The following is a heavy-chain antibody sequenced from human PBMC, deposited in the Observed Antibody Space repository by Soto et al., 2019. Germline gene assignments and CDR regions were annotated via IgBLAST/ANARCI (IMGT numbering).Heavy chain of an antibody. CDR3: ARVSSYSGSLFSSTSRSGEYYFDY. D-gene: IGHD1-26*01. CDR2: INPNSGGT. J-gene: IGHJ4*02. V-gene: IGHV1-2*02. CDR1: GYTFTGYY. Sequence: GASVKVSCKASGYTFTGYYMHWVRQAPGQGLEWMGWINPNSGGTNYAQKFQGRVTMTRDTSISTAYMELSRLRSDDTAVYYCARVSSYSGSLFSSTSRSGEYYFDYWGQGTLVTVSS.